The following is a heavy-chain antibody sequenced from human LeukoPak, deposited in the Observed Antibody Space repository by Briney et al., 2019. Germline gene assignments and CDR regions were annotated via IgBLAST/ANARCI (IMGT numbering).Heavy chain of an antibody. Sequence: ASAKVSCKASGYTFTSYGISWVRQAPGQGLEWMGWINAGNGNTKYSQEFQGRVTITRDTSASTAYMELSSLRSEDMAVYYCARGSGYDYVYYFDYWGQGTLVTVSS. CDR3: ARGSGYDYVYYFDY. D-gene: IGHD5-12*01. V-gene: IGHV1-3*03. CDR1: GYTFTSYG. J-gene: IGHJ4*02. CDR2: INAGNGNT.